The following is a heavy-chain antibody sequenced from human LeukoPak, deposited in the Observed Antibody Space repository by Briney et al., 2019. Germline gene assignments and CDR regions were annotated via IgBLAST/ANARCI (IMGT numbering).Heavy chain of an antibody. Sequence: SETLSLTCAVYGGSFSGYYWSWIRQPPGKGLEWIGEINHSGSTNYNPSLKSRVTISVDTSKNQFSLTMSSVTAADPAVYYRARSGWKPGTVGARPYHYYCMDVWGKGTTVTVSS. CDR3: ARSGWKPGTVGARPYHYYCMDV. CDR2: INHSGST. J-gene: IGHJ6*03. CDR1: GGSFSGYY. D-gene: IGHD1-26*01. V-gene: IGHV4-34*01.